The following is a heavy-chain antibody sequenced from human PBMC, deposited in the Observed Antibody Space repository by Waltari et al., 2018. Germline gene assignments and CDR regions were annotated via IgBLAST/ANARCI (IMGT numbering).Heavy chain of an antibody. CDR2: IYYSGST. V-gene: IGHV4-31*03. CDR1: GGSISSGGYY. J-gene: IGHJ6*03. D-gene: IGHD3-3*01. Sequence: QVQLQESGPGLVKPSQTLSLTCTVSGGSISSGGYYWSWIRQPPGNGLEGIGYIYYSGSTYYNPSLKSRVTISVDTSKNQFSLKLSSVTAADTAVYYCASGRRVPRVRFSYYMDVWGKGTTVTISS. CDR3: ASGRRVPRVRFSYYMDV.